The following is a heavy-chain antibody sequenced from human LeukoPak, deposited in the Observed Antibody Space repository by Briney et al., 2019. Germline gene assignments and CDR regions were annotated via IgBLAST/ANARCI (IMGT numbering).Heavy chain of an antibody. D-gene: IGHD6-13*01. V-gene: IGHV1-2*02. Sequence: ASVKVSCKASGYTFTGYYMHWVRQAPGQGLEWMGWINPNSGGTNYAQKFQGRVTMTRDTSISTAYMELSRLRSDVTAVYYCARKASSSWYSVFDYWGQGTLVTVSS. CDR2: INPNSGGT. CDR1: GYTFTGYY. CDR3: ARKASSSWYSVFDY. J-gene: IGHJ4*02.